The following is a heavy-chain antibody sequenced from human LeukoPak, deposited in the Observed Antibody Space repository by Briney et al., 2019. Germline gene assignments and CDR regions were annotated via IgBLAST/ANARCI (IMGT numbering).Heavy chain of an antibody. CDR1: GFTFSSYA. CDR3: AKGPSEWLPASWFDP. Sequence: GGSLRLSCAASGFTFSSYAMSWVRQAPGKGLEWVSAISGSGGSTYYADSVKGRFTISRDDSKNTLYLQMNSLRAEDTAVYYCAKGPSEWLPASWFDPWGQGTLVTVSS. V-gene: IGHV3-23*01. D-gene: IGHD5-12*01. CDR2: ISGSGGST. J-gene: IGHJ5*02.